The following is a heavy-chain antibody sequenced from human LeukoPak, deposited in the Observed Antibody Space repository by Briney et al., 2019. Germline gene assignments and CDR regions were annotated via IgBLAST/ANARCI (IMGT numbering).Heavy chain of an antibody. CDR2: ISYDGSNK. CDR3: ARGNIVVVPAAMGPYMDV. J-gene: IGHJ6*03. V-gene: IGHV3-30*19. CDR1: GFTFSSYG. D-gene: IGHD2-2*01. Sequence: GGSLRLSCAASGFTFSSYGMHWVRQAPGKGLEWVAVISYDGSNKYYADSVKGRFTISRDNSKNTLYLQMNSLRAEDTAVYYCARGNIVVVPAAMGPYMDVWGKGTTVTVSS.